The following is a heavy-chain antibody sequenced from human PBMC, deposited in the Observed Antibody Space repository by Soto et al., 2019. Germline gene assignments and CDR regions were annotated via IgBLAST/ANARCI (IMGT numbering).Heavy chain of an antibody. CDR1: GFTFSNAW. CDR3: TTDLRVRYSYDSSGYAR. Sequence: PVGSLRLSCAASGFTFSNAWMSWVRQAPGKGLEWVGRIKSKTDGGTTDYAAPVKGRFTISRDDSKNTLHLQMNSLKTEDTAVYYCTTDLRVRYSYDSSGYARWGQGTLLTVSS. CDR2: IKSKTDGGTT. D-gene: IGHD3-22*01. J-gene: IGHJ4*02. V-gene: IGHV3-15*01.